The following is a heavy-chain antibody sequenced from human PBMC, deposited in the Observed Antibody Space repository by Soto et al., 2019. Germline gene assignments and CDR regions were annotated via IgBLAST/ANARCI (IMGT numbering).Heavy chain of an antibody. CDR2: IYYSGST. D-gene: IGHD6-19*01. CDR1: GGSISSGGYY. Sequence: SETLSLTCTVSGGSISSGGYYWSWIRQHPGKGLEWIGYIYYSGSTYYNPSLKSRVTISVDTSKNQFSLKLSSVTAADTAVYYRARGSVAATIADYYYYGMDVWGQGTTVTVSS. J-gene: IGHJ6*02. CDR3: ARGSVAATIADYYYYGMDV. V-gene: IGHV4-31*03.